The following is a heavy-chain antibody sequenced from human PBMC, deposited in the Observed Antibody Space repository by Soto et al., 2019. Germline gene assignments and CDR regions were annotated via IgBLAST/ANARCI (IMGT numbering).Heavy chain of an antibody. CDR1: GGSISSGDYY. CDR3: ASEYSSSTHPRGRWFDP. Sequence: SETLSLTCTVSGGSISSGDYYWSWIRQPPGKGLEWIGYIYYSGSTYYNPSLKSRVTISVDTSKNQFSLKLSSVTAADTAVYYCASEYSSSTHPRGRWFDPWGQGTLVTSPQ. D-gene: IGHD6-6*01. J-gene: IGHJ5*02. V-gene: IGHV4-30-4*01. CDR2: IYYSGST.